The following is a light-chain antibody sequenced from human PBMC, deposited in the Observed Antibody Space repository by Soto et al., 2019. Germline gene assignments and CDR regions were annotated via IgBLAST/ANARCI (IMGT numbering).Light chain of an antibody. Sequence: IPVTQAPSSLAAYVGDRARIXCRASQDLRVEVAWPQQRPGNARNHLICAASTLHHGVPSTFTGSGSVTDFTRTISSRQPDDFATYYGLQDYNSPRTFGQGTKVDIK. CDR1: QDLRVE. J-gene: IGKJ1*01. V-gene: IGKV1-6*01. CDR2: AAS. CDR3: LQDYNSPRT.